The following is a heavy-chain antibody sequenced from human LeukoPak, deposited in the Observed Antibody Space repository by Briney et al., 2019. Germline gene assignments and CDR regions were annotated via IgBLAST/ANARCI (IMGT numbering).Heavy chain of an antibody. D-gene: IGHD2-2*01. CDR2: IKSKTDGGTT. V-gene: IGHV3-15*01. CDR3: TTDLAPRSSCYAY. J-gene: IGHJ4*02. Sequence: KPGGSLRLSCAASGFTFSNAWMSWVRQAPGKGLEWVGRIKSKTDGGTTDYAAPVKGRFTISRDDSKNTLYLQMNSLKTEDTAVYYCTTDLAPRSSCYAYWGQGTLVTVSS. CDR1: GFTFSNAW.